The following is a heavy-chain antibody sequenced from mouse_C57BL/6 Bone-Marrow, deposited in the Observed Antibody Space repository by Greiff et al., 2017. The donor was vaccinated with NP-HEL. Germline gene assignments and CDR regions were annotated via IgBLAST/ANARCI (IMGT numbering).Heavy chain of an antibody. CDR3: AKHGNYVGYFDV. V-gene: IGHV2-9*01. J-gene: IGHJ1*03. D-gene: IGHD2-1*01. CDR1: GFSLTGYG. Sequence: VQLQQSGPGLVAPSQCLSISCTVSGFSLTGYGVDWVRQPPGKGLEWLGVIWGGGSTNYNSALMSSLSISNDNSKSQVFLKMNSLQTDDTAKYYGAKHGNYVGYFDVWGTGTTVTVSA. CDR2: IWGGGST.